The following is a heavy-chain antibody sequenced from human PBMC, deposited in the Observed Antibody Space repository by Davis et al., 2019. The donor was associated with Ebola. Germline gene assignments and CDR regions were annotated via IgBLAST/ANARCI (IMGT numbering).Heavy chain of an antibody. Sequence: ASVKVSCKASRYTFTSYDINWVRQATGQGLEWMGWMNPNSGNTGYAQKFQGRVTITRDTSASTAYMELSSLRSEDTAVYYCARAQFPTTSDHWGQGTLVTVSS. CDR3: ARAQFPTTSDH. CDR1: RYTFTSYD. V-gene: IGHV1-8*01. J-gene: IGHJ4*02. D-gene: IGHD1-1*01. CDR2: MNPNSGNT.